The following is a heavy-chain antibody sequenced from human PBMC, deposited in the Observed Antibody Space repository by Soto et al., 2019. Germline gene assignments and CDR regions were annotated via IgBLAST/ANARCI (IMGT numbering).Heavy chain of an antibody. Sequence: ASVKVSCKASGYTFTSYGISWVRQAPGQGLEWMGWISAYNGNTNYAQKLQGRVTMTTDTSTSTAYMELGSLRSDDTAVYYCARDGSRVATILTPDYWGQGTLITVSS. CDR2: ISAYNGNT. V-gene: IGHV1-18*01. J-gene: IGHJ4*02. D-gene: IGHD5-12*01. CDR1: GYTFTSYG. CDR3: ARDGSRVATILTPDY.